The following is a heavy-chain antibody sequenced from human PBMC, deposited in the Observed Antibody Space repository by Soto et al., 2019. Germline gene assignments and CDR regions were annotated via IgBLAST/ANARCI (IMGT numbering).Heavy chain of an antibody. V-gene: IGHV4-34*01. Sequence: SETLSLTCAVDVGTFSDYYWTWIRQPPGKGLEWIGEINHSGSTNYNPSLKSRVTISVDTSKNQFSLKLNSVTAADTAVYYCARGGGRGTVTTIYYYSGMDVWGQGTTVTV. CDR3: ARGGGRGTVTTIYYYSGMDV. D-gene: IGHD4-17*01. CDR2: INHSGST. CDR1: VGTFSDYY. J-gene: IGHJ6*02.